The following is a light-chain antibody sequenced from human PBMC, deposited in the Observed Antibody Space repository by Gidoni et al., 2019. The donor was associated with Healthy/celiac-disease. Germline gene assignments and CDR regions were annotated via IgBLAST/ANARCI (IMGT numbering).Light chain of an antibody. V-gene: IGKV1-39*01. Sequence: DSQMTKSPSSLSASVGDRVTIPCRASQSISSYLNWYQQKPGKAPKLLIYAASSLQSGVPSRFSGSGSGTDFTLTISSLQPEDFATYYCQQSYSTPRAFGPGTKVDIK. CDR2: AAS. J-gene: IGKJ3*01. CDR1: QSISSY. CDR3: QQSYSTPRA.